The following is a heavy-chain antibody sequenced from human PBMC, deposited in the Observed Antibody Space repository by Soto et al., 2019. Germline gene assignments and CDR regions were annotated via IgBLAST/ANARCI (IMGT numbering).Heavy chain of an antibody. Sequence: SETLSLTSAVYSGSFSCYYWSWIRQPPGKGLEWIGEIYHSLSIVYNPSLKSRVTISGDSSKNQFSLKLSSVTAADTAVYYCARHGGHYFDYWGQGPLVTVSS. V-gene: IGHV4-34*01. CDR1: SGSFSCYY. J-gene: IGHJ4*02. CDR3: ARHGGHYFDY. D-gene: IGHD3-16*01. CDR2: IYHSLSI.